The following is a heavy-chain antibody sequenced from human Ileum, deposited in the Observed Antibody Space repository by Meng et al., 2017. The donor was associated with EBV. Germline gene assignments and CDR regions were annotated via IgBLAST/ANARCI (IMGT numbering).Heavy chain of an antibody. Sequence: QGQRRQWGSGLCHPSETLSLPFSVYGWSHCVYYWSWIRQPPGKGLEWIGEITHSGSTNYNSSLKSRVTILVDTSKNQLSLKMNSVTAADTAVYYCARCYDSSGYYELNHFDHWGQGTLVTVSS. D-gene: IGHD3-22*01. CDR2: ITHSGST. J-gene: IGHJ4*02. V-gene: IGHV4-34*01. CDR1: GWSHCVYY. CDR3: ARCYDSSGYYELNHFDH.